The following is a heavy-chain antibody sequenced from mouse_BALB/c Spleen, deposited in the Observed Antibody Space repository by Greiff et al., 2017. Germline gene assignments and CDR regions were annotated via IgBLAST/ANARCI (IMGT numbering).Heavy chain of an antibody. CDR1: GFTFSSYA. CDR2: ISSGGST. D-gene: IGHD2-3*01. CDR3: ASAAFYDGYYDYFDY. V-gene: IGHV5-6-5*01. Sequence: EVKLVESGGGLVQPGGSRKLSCAASGFTFSSYAMSWVRQTPEKRLEWVASISSGGSTYYPDSVKGRFTISRDNARNILYLQMSSLRSEDTAMYYCASAAFYDGYYDYFDYWGQGTTLTVSS. J-gene: IGHJ2*01.